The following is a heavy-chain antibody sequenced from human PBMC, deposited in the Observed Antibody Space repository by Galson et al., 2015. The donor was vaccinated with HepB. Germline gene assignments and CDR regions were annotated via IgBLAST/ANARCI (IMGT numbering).Heavy chain of an antibody. D-gene: IGHD1-14*01. CDR1: GFVFSAYS. CDR3: ARDSGITGADDY. V-gene: IGHV3-48*01. CDR2: IYRNGLTI. Sequence: SLRLSCAASGFVFSAYSMTWVRQAPGKGLEWVSYIYRNGLTIYYADSVKGRSTISRDNAKNSLYLQMNSLRAKDTAVYYCARDSGITGADDYWGQGTLVTVSS. J-gene: IGHJ4*02.